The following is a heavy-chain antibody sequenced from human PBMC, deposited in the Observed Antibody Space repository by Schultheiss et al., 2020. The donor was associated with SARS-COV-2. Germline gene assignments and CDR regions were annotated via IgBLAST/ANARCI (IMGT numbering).Heavy chain of an antibody. CDR3: ARDFALRYVDRDYYAMDV. V-gene: IGHV3-48*04. CDR1: GFTFSSYS. Sequence: GGSLRLSCAASGFTFSSYSMNWVRQAPGKGLEWVSYISSSSSTIYYADSVKGRFTISRDNAKNSLYLQMNSLRAEDTAVYYCARDFALRYVDRDYYAMDVWGRGALVTVSS. D-gene: IGHD3-9*01. CDR2: ISSSSSTI. J-gene: IGHJ6*02.